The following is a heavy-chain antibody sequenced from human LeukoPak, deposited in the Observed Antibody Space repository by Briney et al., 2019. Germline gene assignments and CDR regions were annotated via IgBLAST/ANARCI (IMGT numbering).Heavy chain of an antibody. CDR1: GYTLTELS. Sequence: ASVKVSCKVSGYTLTELSMHWVRQAPGKGLEWMGGFDPEEDETIYAQKFQGRVTMTRNTSISTAYMELSSLRSEDTAVYYCARASRGRYSYGLYYMDVWGKGTTVTISS. CDR2: FDPEEDET. V-gene: IGHV1-24*01. CDR3: ARASRGRYSYGLYYMDV. D-gene: IGHD5-18*01. J-gene: IGHJ6*03.